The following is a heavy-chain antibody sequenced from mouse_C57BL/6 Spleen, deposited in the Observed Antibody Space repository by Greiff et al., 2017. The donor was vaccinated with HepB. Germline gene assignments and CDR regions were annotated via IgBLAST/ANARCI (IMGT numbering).Heavy chain of an antibody. Sequence: VQLQQPGAELVKPGASVKLSCKASGYTFTSYWMQWVKQRPGQGLEWIGEIDPSDSYTNYNQKLKGKATLTVDTSSSTAYMQLSSLTSEDSAVYYCARKDYSNLDYWGQGTTLTVSS. CDR3: ARKDYSNLDY. J-gene: IGHJ2*01. V-gene: IGHV1-50*01. CDR1: GYTFTSYW. D-gene: IGHD2-5*01. CDR2: IDPSDSYT.